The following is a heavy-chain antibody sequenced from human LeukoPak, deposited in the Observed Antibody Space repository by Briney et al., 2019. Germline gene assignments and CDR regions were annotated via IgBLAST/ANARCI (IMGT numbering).Heavy chain of an antibody. CDR2: IHTTGST. V-gene: IGHV4-61*09. J-gene: IGHJ4*02. CDR3: AGITGARYFDY. D-gene: IGHD7-27*01. Sequence: SETLSLTCTVSGGSINSGSYYWNWIRQSAGKGLEWIGHIHTTGSTNCNPSLKSRVTTSLDTSKNQFSLKLSSVTAADTAVYYCAGITGARYFDYWGQGTLVTVSS. CDR1: GGSINSGSYY.